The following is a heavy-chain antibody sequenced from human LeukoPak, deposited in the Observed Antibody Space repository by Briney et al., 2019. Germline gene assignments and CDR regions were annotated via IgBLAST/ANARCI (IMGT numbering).Heavy chain of an antibody. V-gene: IGHV3-23*01. J-gene: IGHJ4*02. CDR2: ISGSGGST. CDR1: RFTFSSYA. D-gene: IGHD4-17*01. Sequence: GGSLRLTCAASRFTFSSYAMSWVRQAPGKGLECVSAISGSGGSTYYADSVKGRFTISRDNSKNTLYLQMNSLRAEDTAVYYCAPRAATATIPYWGQGTLVTVSS. CDR3: APRAATATIPY.